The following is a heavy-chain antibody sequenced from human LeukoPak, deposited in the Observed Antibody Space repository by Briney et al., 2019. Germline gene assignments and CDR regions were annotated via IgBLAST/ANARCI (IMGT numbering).Heavy chain of an antibody. CDR2: INTNTGNP. J-gene: IGHJ5*02. CDR3: ARDPYTSSSWYRGRANNWFDP. V-gene: IGHV7-4-1*02. Sequence: VASVKVSCKTSGYTFTTYPMNWVRQAPGQGLEWMGWINTNTGNPTYAQGFTGRFVFSLDTSVSTAYLQISSLKAGDTAVYYCARDPYTSSSWYRGRANNWFDPWGQGTLVTVSS. CDR1: GYTFTTYP. D-gene: IGHD6-13*01.